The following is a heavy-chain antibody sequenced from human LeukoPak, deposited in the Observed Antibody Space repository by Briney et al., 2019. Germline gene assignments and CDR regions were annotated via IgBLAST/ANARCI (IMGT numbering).Heavy chain of an antibody. D-gene: IGHD5-12*01. CDR1: GYTFTAYY. J-gene: IGHJ4*02. CDR2: VNPFSGGT. Sequence: GASVKVSCKASGYTFTAYYIHWLRQAPGQGLEWMGWVNPFSGGTIPAQKFQDRVTMTKDTSINTAYMELSSLRSDDTAVYYCARVKDSGSWHYFDFWGQGTLVTVPS. CDR3: ARVKDSGSWHYFDF. V-gene: IGHV1-2*02.